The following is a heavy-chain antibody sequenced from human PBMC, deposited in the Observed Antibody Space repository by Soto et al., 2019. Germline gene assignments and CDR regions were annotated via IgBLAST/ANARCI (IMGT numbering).Heavy chain of an antibody. CDR3: ARDDYGDEFDY. CDR1: GGSISSYY. Sequence: SETLSLTCTVSGGSISSYYWSWIRQPPGKGLEWIGYIYYSGSTNYNPSLKSRVTISVDTSKNQFSPKLSSVTAADTAVYYCARDDYGDEFDYWGQGTLVTVSS. J-gene: IGHJ4*02. CDR2: IYYSGST. V-gene: IGHV4-59*01. D-gene: IGHD4-17*01.